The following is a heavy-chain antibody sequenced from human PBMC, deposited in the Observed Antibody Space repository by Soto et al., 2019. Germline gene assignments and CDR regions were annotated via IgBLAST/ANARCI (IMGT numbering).Heavy chain of an antibody. Sequence: GGSLRLSCAASGFTFSSYAMSWVRQAPGKGLEWVSAISGSGGSTYYADSVKGRFTISRDNSKNTLYLQMNSLRAEDTAVYYCAKRAVQDYDFWSGYYRDYGMDVWGQGITVTVSS. CDR3: AKRAVQDYDFWSGYYRDYGMDV. CDR1: GFTFSSYA. CDR2: ISGSGGST. D-gene: IGHD3-3*01. V-gene: IGHV3-23*01. J-gene: IGHJ6*02.